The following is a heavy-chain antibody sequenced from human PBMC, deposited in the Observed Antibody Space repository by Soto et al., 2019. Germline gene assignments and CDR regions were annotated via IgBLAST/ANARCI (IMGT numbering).Heavy chain of an antibody. D-gene: IGHD6-19*01. Sequence: QPGGSLRLSCAASGFTFSSYWMHWVRQAPGKGLVWVSRINSDGSSTSYADSVKGRFTISRDNAKNTVYLQMNSLRAEDTAVYYCARRESSSGWQQFDYWGQGTLVTVSS. V-gene: IGHV3-74*01. CDR3: ARRESSSGWQQFDY. CDR2: INSDGSST. J-gene: IGHJ4*02. CDR1: GFTFSSYW.